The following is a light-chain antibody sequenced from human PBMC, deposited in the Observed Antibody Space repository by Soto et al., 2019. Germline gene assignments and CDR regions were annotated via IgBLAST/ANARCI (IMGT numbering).Light chain of an antibody. CDR1: NIGINA. CDR2: YDS. J-gene: IGLJ3*02. V-gene: IGLV3-21*04. CDR3: QLWNSTSDQGV. Sequence: SYELTQPPSVSVAPEKTATITCGGDNIGINAVHWYQQKPGQAPLLVVYYDSDRPSGIPERFSGSTSGNTATLTISRVEAGDEAVYYCQLWNSTSDQGVFGGGTKLTVL.